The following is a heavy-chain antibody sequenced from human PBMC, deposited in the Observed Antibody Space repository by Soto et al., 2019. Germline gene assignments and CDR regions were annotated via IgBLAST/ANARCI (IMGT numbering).Heavy chain of an antibody. CDR3: AREYYGVLTGYYHDY. CDR1: GFSFRSYW. Sequence: EVQLVESGGGLVQSGGSLGLSCVASGFSFRSYWMHWVRQAPGKGLVWVARISSDGTTTTYADSANGRFTVSRDNAANTLYLQMSSLRAEDTAVYYCAREYYGVLTGYYHDYWGQGTLVTVSS. D-gene: IGHD3-9*01. J-gene: IGHJ4*02. CDR2: ISSDGTTT. V-gene: IGHV3-74*01.